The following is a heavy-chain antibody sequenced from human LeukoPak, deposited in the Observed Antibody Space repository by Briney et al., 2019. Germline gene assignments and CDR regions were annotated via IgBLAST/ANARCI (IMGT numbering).Heavy chain of an antibody. Sequence: SEPLSLTCTVSVGSISSCDYYWSWIRQPPGKGLEWIGYIYYSGRTYYNPSRKSRVTIAVETSKIQFSLKLSSVTAADTAVYYCARVSDYLFDYWGQGTLVTVCS. CDR3: ARVSDYLFDY. J-gene: IGHJ4*02. V-gene: IGHV4-30-4*01. CDR1: VGSISSCDYY. D-gene: IGHD2/OR15-2a*01. CDR2: IYYSGRT.